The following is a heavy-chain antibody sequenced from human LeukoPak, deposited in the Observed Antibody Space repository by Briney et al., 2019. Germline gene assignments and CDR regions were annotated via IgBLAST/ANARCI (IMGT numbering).Heavy chain of an antibody. J-gene: IGHJ4*02. CDR3: ASSPPYYDFWSGALDY. V-gene: IGHV3-53*01. D-gene: IGHD3-3*01. CDR2: IYSGGST. CDR1: GFTVSSNY. Sequence: GGSLRLSCAASGFTVSSNYMSWVRQAPGKGLEWVSVIYSGGSTYYADSVKGRFTISRDNSKNMLYLQMNSLRAEDTAVYYCASSPPYYDFWSGALDYWGQGTLVTVSS.